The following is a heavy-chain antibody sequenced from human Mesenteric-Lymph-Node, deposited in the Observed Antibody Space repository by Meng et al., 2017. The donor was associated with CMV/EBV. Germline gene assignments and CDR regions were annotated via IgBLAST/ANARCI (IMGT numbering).Heavy chain of an antibody. J-gene: IGHJ6*02. D-gene: IGHD3-3*01. CDR3: AKDRRGPDYYDFWSGYGMDV. V-gene: IGHV3-23*01. CDR1: GFTFSSYA. CDR2: ISGSGGST. Sequence: GGSLRLSCAASGFTFSSYAMSWVRQAPGKGLEWVSAISGSGGSTYCADSVKGRFTISRDNSKNTLYLQMNSLRAEDTAVYYCAKDRRGPDYYDFWSGYGMDVWGQGTTVTVSS.